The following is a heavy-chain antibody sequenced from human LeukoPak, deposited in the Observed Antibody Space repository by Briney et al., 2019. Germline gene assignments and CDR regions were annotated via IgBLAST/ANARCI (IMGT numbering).Heavy chain of an antibody. CDR3: ARRGAAGTYYFDY. Sequence: GESLKISCAASGFTFSSYVMSWVRQAPGKGLEWVSAISGSGGGTYYADSVKGRFTISRDNSKNTLYLQTNSLRAEDTAVYYCARRGAAGTYYFDYWGQGTLVTVSS. J-gene: IGHJ4*02. CDR1: GFTFSSYV. V-gene: IGHV3-23*01. D-gene: IGHD6-13*01. CDR2: ISGSGGGT.